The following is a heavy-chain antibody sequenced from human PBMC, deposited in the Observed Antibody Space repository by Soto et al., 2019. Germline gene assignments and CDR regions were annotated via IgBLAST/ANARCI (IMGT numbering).Heavy chain of an antibody. CDR1: GFTFSSYA. CDR2: ISGSGGST. CDR3: AKEESYYYDSSGYYQS. J-gene: IGHJ4*02. D-gene: IGHD3-22*01. Sequence: EVQLLESGGGLVQPGGSLRLSCAASGFTFSSYAMSWVRQAPGKGLEWVSAISGSGGSTYYADSVKGRFTISRDNSKNTLDLQMNSLRAEDTAVYYCAKEESYYYDSSGYYQSWGQGTLVTVSS. V-gene: IGHV3-23*01.